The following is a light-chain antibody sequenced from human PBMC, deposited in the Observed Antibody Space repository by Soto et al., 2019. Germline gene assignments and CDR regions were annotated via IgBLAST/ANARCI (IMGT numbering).Light chain of an antibody. J-gene: IGKJ3*01. CDR3: QQYDNLPH. CDR2: DAS. CDR1: QDISNY. Sequence: DIQMTQSPSSLSASVGDRVTITCQASQDISNYLNWYQQKPGKAPKLLIYDASNLQTGVPSRFTGSGSGTDFTFTISSLQPEDIATYYFQQYDNLPHFGPGTKVDIK. V-gene: IGKV1-33*01.